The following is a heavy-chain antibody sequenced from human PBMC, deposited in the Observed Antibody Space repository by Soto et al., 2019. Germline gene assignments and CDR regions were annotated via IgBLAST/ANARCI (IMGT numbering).Heavy chain of an antibody. CDR1: GYTFTSYA. CDR2: IIPIFGTA. V-gene: IGHV1-69*13. J-gene: IGHJ4*02. D-gene: IGHD2-15*01. CDR3: ARESLYCSGGSCYFLPGIDY. Sequence: GASVKVSCKASGYTFTSYAMNWVRQAPGQRLEWMGGIIPIFGTANYAQKFQGRVTITADESTSTAYMELSSLRSEDTAVYYCARESLYCSGGSCYFLPGIDYWGQGTLVTVSS.